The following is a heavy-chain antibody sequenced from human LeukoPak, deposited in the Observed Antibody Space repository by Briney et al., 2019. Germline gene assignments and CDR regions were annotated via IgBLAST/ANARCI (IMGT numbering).Heavy chain of an antibody. D-gene: IGHD2-15*01. Sequence: GESLKISCKGFGYSFTSYWIGWVRQMPGKGLEWMGIIYPGDSDTKYSPSFQGQVTISADKSISTAFLQWSSLKASDTAMYYCARRYCSDSNCPLFEFWGQGTLVTVSS. V-gene: IGHV5-51*01. CDR1: GYSFTSYW. CDR3: ARRYCSDSNCPLFEF. J-gene: IGHJ4*02. CDR2: IYPGDSDT.